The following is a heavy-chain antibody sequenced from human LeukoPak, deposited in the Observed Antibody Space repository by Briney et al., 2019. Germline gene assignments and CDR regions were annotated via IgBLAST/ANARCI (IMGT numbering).Heavy chain of an antibody. D-gene: IGHD2-2*01. CDR3: ASQETWEYCSSTSCPLGY. V-gene: IGHV3-53*01. CDR2: IYSGGST. CDR1: GFTVSSNY. J-gene: IGHJ4*02. Sequence: GGSLRLSCAASGFTVSSNYMSWVRQAPGKGLEWVSVIYSGGSTYYADSVKGRFTISRDNSKNTLYLQMNSPRAEDTAVYYCASQETWEYCSSTSCPLGYWGQGTLVTVSS.